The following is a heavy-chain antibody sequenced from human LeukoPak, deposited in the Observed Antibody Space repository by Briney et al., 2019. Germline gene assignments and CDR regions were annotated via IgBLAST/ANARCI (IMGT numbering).Heavy chain of an antibody. CDR1: GFTFSSYS. J-gene: IGHJ3*02. D-gene: IGHD4-17*01. CDR3: AKDTTTVTGHAFDI. Sequence: GGSLRLSCPASGFTFSSYSMNWVLQAPGKGLEWVSYISSSGTTIYYADSVKGRFTISRDNAKNSLYLQMNRLRAEDTAVYYCAKDTTTVTGHAFDIWGQGTMLTVSS. V-gene: IGHV3-48*04. CDR2: ISSSGTTI.